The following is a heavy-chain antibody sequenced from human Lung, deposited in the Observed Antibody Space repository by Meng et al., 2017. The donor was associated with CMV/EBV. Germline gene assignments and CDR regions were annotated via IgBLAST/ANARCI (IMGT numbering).Heavy chain of an antibody. V-gene: IGHV3-33*06. D-gene: IGHD1-26*01. CDR1: GFTFSDYG. CDR2: IWYDGSEE. J-gene: IGHJ4*02. CDR3: VKGAGSVGSNHFAY. Sequence: GESXKISCAASGFTFSDYGMHWLRQAPGKGLEWVAVIWYDGSEEYYADSVKGRFTVSRDNFKNTLYLQMNSLKVEDTAVYYCVKGAGSVGSNHFAYWGQGTLVTVSS.